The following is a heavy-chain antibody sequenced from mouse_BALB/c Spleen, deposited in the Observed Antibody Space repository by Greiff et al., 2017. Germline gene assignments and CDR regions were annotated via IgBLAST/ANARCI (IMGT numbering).Heavy chain of an antibody. CDR2: ISYSGST. V-gene: IGHV3-2*02. J-gene: IGHJ4*01. Sequence: EVQGVESGPGLVKPSQSLSLTCTVTGYSITSDYAWNWIRQFPGNKLEWMGYISYSGSTSYNPSLKSRISITRDTSKNQFFLQLNSVTTEDTATYYCARRWGNYNAMDYWGQGTSVTVSS. D-gene: IGHD2-1*01. CDR1: GYSITSDYA. CDR3: ARRWGNYNAMDY.